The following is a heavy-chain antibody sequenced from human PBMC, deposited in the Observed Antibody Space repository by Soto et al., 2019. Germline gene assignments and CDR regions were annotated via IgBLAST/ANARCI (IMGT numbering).Heavy chain of an antibody. D-gene: IGHD2-15*01. CDR3: ARGYCSGRSCTDYYYYYMDV. CDR2: INHSGST. V-gene: IGHV4-34*01. CDR1: GGSFSGYY. Sequence: QVQLQQWGAGLLKPSETLSLTCAVYGGSFSGYYWSWIRQPPGKGLEWIGEINHSGSTNYNPSLKSRVTISVDTSKNQFSLKLSSVTAADTAVYYCARGYCSGRSCTDYYYYYMDVWGKGTTVTVSS. J-gene: IGHJ6*03.